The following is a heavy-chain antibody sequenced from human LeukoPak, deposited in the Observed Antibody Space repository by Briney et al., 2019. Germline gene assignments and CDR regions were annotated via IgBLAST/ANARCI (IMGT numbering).Heavy chain of an antibody. V-gene: IGHV1-46*01. J-gene: IGHJ4*02. CDR2: INPSGGST. Sequence: ASVKVPCKASGYTFTSYYMHWVRQAPGQGLEWMGIINPSGGSTSYAQKFQGRVTMTRDTSTSTVYMELSSLRSEDTAVYYCASNIVVVPQGLDYWGQGTLVTVSS. CDR1: GYTFTSYY. D-gene: IGHD2-2*01. CDR3: ASNIVVVPQGLDY.